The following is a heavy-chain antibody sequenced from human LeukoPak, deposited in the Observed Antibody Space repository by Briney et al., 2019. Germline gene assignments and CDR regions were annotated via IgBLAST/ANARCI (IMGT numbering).Heavy chain of an antibody. CDR3: ARDLPGSSSWSSLY. Sequence: SETLSLTCTVSGGSISSSSYYWGWIRQPPGKGLEWIGRIYTSGSTNYNPSLKSRVTMSVDTSKNQFSLKLSSVTAADTAVYYCARDLPGSSSWSSLYWGQGTLVTVSS. CDR1: GGSISSSSYY. J-gene: IGHJ4*02. CDR2: IYTSGST. V-gene: IGHV4-39*07. D-gene: IGHD6-13*01.